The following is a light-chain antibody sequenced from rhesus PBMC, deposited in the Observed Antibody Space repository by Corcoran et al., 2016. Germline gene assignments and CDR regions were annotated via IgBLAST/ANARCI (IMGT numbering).Light chain of an antibody. V-gene: IGKV1-22*01. Sequence: DIQMTQSPSSLSASVGDTVTITCRASQGISSWLAWYQQKPGKAPKLLSYTASSLQRWVPSRFSGSGSGTDLTLTNSSLQSEDFATYYCLQYNSDPLTFGGGTKVEIK. CDR1: QGISSW. CDR3: LQYNSDPLT. CDR2: TAS. J-gene: IGKJ4*01.